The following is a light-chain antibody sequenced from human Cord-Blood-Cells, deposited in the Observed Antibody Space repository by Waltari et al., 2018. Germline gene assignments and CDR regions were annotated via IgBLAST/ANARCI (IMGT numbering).Light chain of an antibody. CDR3: CSYAGSSTWV. Sequence: QSALTQPASVSGSPGQSITISCPGTTSVVGSYNFVSWYQQHPGKAPKLMIYEGSKRPSGVSNRFSGSKSGNTASLTISGLQAEDEADYYCCSYAGSSTWVFGGGTKLTVL. CDR2: EGS. CDR1: TSVVGSYNF. V-gene: IGLV2-23*01. J-gene: IGLJ3*02.